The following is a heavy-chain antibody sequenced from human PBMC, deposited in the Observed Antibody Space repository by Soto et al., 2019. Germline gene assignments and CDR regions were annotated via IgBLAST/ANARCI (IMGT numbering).Heavy chain of an antibody. CDR1: GGTFSSYA. Sequence: QVQLVQSGAEVKKPGSSVKVSCKASGGTFSSYAISWVRQVPGQGLDWMGGSIPIFGTANYAQKFQGRVTITADESTSTAYVELASLRTQDTAVYYCARAALAVTTTPYSYSGMDDCGQETTVTVSS. J-gene: IGHJ6*02. CDR3: ARAALAVTTTPYSYSGMDD. D-gene: IGHD4-17*01. CDR2: SIPIFGTA. V-gene: IGHV1-69*01.